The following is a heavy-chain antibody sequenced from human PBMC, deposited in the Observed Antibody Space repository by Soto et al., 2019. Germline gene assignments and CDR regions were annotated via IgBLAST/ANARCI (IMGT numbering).Heavy chain of an antibody. D-gene: IGHD4-17*01. Sequence: ASVKLSCTASGYTFTSYGISWVRQAPGQGLEWMGWISAYNGNTNYAQKLQGRVTMTTDTSTSTAYMELRSLRSDDTAMHYCARDDYLKTGNYFDYWGQGTLVTVSS. J-gene: IGHJ4*02. CDR1: GYTFTSYG. CDR2: ISAYNGNT. CDR3: ARDDYLKTGNYFDY. V-gene: IGHV1-18*01.